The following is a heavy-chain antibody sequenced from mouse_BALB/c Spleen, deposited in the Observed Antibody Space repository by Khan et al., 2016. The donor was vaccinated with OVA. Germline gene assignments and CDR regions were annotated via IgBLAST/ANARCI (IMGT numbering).Heavy chain of an antibody. CDR3: AREGAYYRSDGWFAY. CDR2: INPTSTYT. J-gene: IGHJ3*01. D-gene: IGHD2-14*01. CDR1: GYTFTSYT. V-gene: IGHV1-4*01. Sequence: QVQLKQSGTELARPGASVKMSCKASGYTFTSYTMHWVKQRPGQGLEWIGYINPTSTYTNYNQKFKDKATLTADKSSIPAYMQLSSLTSEDSAVYYCAREGAYYRSDGWFAYWGQGTLVTVSA.